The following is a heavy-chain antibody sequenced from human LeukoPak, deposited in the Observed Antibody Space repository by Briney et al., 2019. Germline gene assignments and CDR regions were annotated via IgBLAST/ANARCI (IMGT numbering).Heavy chain of an antibody. CDR2: INHSGST. CDR1: GGSFSGYY. CDR3: AIYGSGSN. Sequence: SETLSLTCTVYGGSFSGYYWSWIRQPPGKGLEWIGEINHSGSTYYNPSLKSRVTISVDTSKNQFSLKLSSVTAADTAVYYCAIYGSGSNWGQGTLVTVSS. V-gene: IGHV4-34*01. D-gene: IGHD3-10*01. J-gene: IGHJ4*02.